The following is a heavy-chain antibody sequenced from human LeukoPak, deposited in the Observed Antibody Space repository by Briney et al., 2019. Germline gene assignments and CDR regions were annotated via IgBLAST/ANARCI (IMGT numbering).Heavy chain of an antibody. D-gene: IGHD3-16*01. CDR3: ARHVMMGDDQGWFDP. V-gene: IGHV1-2*02. CDR1: GYTFSDYV. J-gene: IGHJ5*02. Sequence: ASVRVSCKASGYTFSDYVIHWVRQAAGQGLECMGWINPKSGVTNYIQKLQGRVTMTRDTSINTVYMELSSLNSEETAMYYCARHVMMGDDQGWFDPWGQGTLVTVCS. CDR2: INPKSGVT.